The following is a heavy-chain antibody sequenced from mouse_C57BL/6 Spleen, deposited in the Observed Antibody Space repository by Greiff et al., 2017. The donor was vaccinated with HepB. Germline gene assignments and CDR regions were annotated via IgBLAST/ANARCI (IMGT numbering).Heavy chain of an antibody. CDR3: ARSNLPPYYFDY. CDR1: GYSITSGYY. V-gene: IGHV3-6*01. J-gene: IGHJ2*01. Sequence: DVQLQESGPGLVKPSQSLSLTCSVTGYSITSGYYWNWIRQFPGNKLEWMGYISYDGSNNYNPSLKNRISTTRDTSKNQFFLKLNSVTTEDTATYYCARSNLPPYYFDYWGQGTTLTVSS. CDR2: ISYDGSN.